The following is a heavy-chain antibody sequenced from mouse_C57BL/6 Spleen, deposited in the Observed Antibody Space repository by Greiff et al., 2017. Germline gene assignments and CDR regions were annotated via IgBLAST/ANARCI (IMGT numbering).Heavy chain of an antibody. V-gene: IGHV1-81*01. J-gene: IGHJ2*01. Sequence: QVQLKESGAELARPGASVKLSCKASGYTFTSYGISWVKQRTGQGLEWIGEIYPRSGNTYYNEKFKGKATLTADKSSSTAYMELRSLTSEDSAVYFCARYGGYGSYFDYWGQGTTLTVSS. CDR1: GYTFTSYG. D-gene: IGHD1-1*01. CDR3: ARYGGYGSYFDY. CDR2: IYPRSGNT.